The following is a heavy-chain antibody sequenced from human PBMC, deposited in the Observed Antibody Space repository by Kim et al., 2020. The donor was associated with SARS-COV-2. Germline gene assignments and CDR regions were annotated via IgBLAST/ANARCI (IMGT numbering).Heavy chain of an antibody. CDR3: VRNYDMDV. J-gene: IGHJ6*02. CDR1: GFTFSSSW. V-gene: IGHV3-74*01. CDR2: IKSDGSST. Sequence: GGSLRLSCAASGFTFSSSWMHWVRQAPGKGLVWVSRIKSDGSSTGYADSVRGRFTISRDNAKNTLYLQMNSLRAEDTAVYYCVRNYDMDVWGQGTTVTVSS.